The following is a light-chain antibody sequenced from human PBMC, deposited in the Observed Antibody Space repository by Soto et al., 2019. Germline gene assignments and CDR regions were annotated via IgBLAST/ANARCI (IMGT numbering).Light chain of an antibody. CDR2: LVS. J-gene: IGKJ3*01. V-gene: IGKV2-28*01. CDR3: MQTLQTTYT. CDR1: QSLLHSDGDNY. Sequence: DIVMTQSPLSLPVTPGEPASISCKSSQSLLHSDGDNYLEWYVQKAGQSPQLLIYLVSHRASGVPDRLSGSGSGTDFTLKISKVEADDVGVYYCMQTLQTTYTFGPGTKVEIK.